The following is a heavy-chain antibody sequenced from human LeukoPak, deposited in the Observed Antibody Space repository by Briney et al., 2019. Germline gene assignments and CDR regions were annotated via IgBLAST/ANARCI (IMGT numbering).Heavy chain of an antibody. CDR2: IYYSGST. Sequence: SETLSLTCTVSGGSISSSSYYWGWIRQPPGKGLEWIGSIYYSGSTYYNPSLKSRVTISVDTSKNQFSLKLSSVTAADTAVYYCARQGWFGDPHRSDYWGQGTLVTVSS. J-gene: IGHJ4*02. D-gene: IGHD3-10*01. CDR3: ARQGWFGDPHRSDY. CDR1: GGSISSSSYY. V-gene: IGHV4-39*01.